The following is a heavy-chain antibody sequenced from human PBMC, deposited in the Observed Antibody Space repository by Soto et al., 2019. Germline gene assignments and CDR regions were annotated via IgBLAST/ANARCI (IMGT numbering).Heavy chain of an antibody. CDR1: GYSFTSYW. J-gene: IGHJ6*02. CDR2: IYPGDSDT. CDR3: ARTDSYDSSGYWAQKYYYYGMDV. Sequence: PGESLKISCKGSGYSFTSYWIGWVRQMPGKGLEWMGIIYPGDSDTRYSPSFQGQVTISADKSISTAYLQWSSLKASDTAMYYCARTDSYDSSGYWAQKYYYYGMDVWGQGTTVTVSS. D-gene: IGHD3-22*01. V-gene: IGHV5-51*01.